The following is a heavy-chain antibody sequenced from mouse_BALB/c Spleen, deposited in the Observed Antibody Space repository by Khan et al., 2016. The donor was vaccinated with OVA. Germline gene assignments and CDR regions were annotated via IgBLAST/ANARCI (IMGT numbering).Heavy chain of an antibody. Sequence: DLVKPGASVKLSCKASGYSFTSYWINWIKHRPGRGLEWIGRIAPGSSNAYYNDMFKGKATLTVDTSSRTAYIPLSSLASEDSDVYFCARENYYGRSCYTMDYGGQGTSVTVSS. CDR1: GYSFTSYW. CDR3: ARENYYGRSCYTMDY. CDR2: IAPGSSNA. J-gene: IGHJ4*01. D-gene: IGHD1-1*01. V-gene: IGHV1S41*01.